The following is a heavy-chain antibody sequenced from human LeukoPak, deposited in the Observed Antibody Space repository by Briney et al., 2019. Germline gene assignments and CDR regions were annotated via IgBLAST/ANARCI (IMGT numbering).Heavy chain of an antibody. CDR3: TTVTVGATIRDYYYYYMDV. D-gene: IGHD1-26*01. J-gene: IGHJ6*03. Sequence: GGSLTLSCAASGFTFSNAWMSWDRQAPGKGLEWVGRIISKTDGGTTDYAAPVKGRFTISRVDSKNTLYLQMNSLKTEDTAVYYCTTVTVGATIRDYYYYYMDVWGKGTTVTVSS. CDR2: IISKTDGGTT. V-gene: IGHV3-15*01. CDR1: GFTFSNAW.